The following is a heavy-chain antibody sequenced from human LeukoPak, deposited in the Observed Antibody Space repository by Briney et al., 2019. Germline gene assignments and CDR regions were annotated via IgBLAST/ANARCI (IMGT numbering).Heavy chain of an antibody. J-gene: IGHJ6*03. CDR2: INPSGGST. V-gene: IGHV1-46*01. CDR3: ASGSGYTRYYYYMDV. CDR1: GYTFTSSY. D-gene: IGHD3-22*01. Sequence: ASVKVSCKASGYTFTSSYMHWVRQAPGQGLEWMGIINPSGGSTSYAQKFQGRVTMTRDMSTSTVYMELSSLRSEDTAVYYCASGSGYTRYYYYMDVWGKGTTVTVSS.